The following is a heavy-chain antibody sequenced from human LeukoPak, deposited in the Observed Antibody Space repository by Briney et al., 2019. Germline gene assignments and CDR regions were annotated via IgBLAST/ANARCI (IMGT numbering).Heavy chain of an antibody. CDR1: GFTFSSYG. V-gene: IGHV3-30*18. J-gene: IGHJ4*02. CDR2: ISYDGSNK. Sequence: GRSLRLSCAASGFTFSSYGMHWVRQAPGKGLEWVAVISYDGSNKYYADSVKGRFTISRDNSKNTLYLQMNSLRAEDTAVYYCAKGQAYYYDAGPFDYWGQGTLVTVSS. D-gene: IGHD3-22*01. CDR3: AKGQAYYYDAGPFDY.